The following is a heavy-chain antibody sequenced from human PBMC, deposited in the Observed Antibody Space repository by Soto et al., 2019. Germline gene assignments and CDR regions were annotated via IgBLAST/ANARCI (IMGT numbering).Heavy chain of an antibody. CDR3: ASGTNGAFFVY. Sequence: QVPLVESGGGLVQPGGSLRLSCAASGFTFSDYYMSWIRQAPGKGLEWVSYISSRSSTIFYEDSVKGRFTISRDNVKNSLYLQMNSLRAEDTAVYYCASGTNGAFFVYWGQGILVTVSS. V-gene: IGHV3-11*01. D-gene: IGHD2-8*01. CDR1: GFTFSDYY. J-gene: IGHJ4*02. CDR2: ISSRSSTI.